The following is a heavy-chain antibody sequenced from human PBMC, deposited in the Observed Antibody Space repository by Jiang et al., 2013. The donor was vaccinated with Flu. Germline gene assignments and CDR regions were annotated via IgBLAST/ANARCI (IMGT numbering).Heavy chain of an antibody. J-gene: IGHJ5*02. CDR3: ARDLGDYGDLNWFDP. D-gene: IGHD4-17*01. CDR2: IPIFGTA. Sequence: IPIFGTANYAQKFQGRVTITADESTSTAYMELSSLRSEDTAVYYCARDLGDYGDLNWFDPWGQGTLVTVSS. V-gene: IGHV1-69*01.